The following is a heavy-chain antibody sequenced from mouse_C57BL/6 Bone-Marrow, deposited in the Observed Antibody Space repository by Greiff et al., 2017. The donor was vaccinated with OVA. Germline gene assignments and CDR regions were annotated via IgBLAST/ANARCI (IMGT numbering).Heavy chain of an antibody. CDR2: IRSKSNNYAT. D-gene: IGHD1-1*01. CDR3: VRQGLRYLRWCCEV. Sequence: EVKLVESGGGLVQPTGSLKLSCAASGFSFNTYAMNWVRPAPGTGLEWVARIRSKSNNYATYYADSVKDRFTISRDDSESMLYLQMNNLKTEDTAMYYCVRQGLRYLRWCCEVWGTGTTVTVAS. CDR1: GFSFNTYA. V-gene: IGHV10-1*01. J-gene: IGHJ1*03.